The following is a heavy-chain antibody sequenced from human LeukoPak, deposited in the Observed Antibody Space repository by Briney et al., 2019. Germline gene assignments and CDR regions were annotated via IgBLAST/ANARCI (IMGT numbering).Heavy chain of an antibody. CDR2: IYYSGST. CDR1: GGSISSSSYY. V-gene: IGHV4-39*07. Sequence: PSETLSLTCTVSGGSISSSSYYWGWIRQPPGKGLEWIGSIYYSGSTYYNPSLKSRVTISVDTSKNQFSLKLGSVTAADTAVYYCAGEGFPPYFDYWGQGTLVTVSS. D-gene: IGHD2-15*01. CDR3: AGEGFPPYFDY. J-gene: IGHJ4*02.